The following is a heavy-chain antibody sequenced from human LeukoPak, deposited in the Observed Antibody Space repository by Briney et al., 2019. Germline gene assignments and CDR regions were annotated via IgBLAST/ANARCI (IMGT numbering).Heavy chain of an antibody. V-gene: IGHV3-48*01. CDR2: ISSSSSTI. CDR3: ARDLRGYWDS. J-gene: IGHJ4*02. D-gene: IGHD5-18*01. Sequence: GGSLRLSCAASGFTISSYSMNWVRQAPGKGLAWVSYISSSSSTIYYADSVKGRFTISRDNAKNSLYLRMNSLRAEDTAVYYCARDLRGYWDSWGQGTLVTVSS. CDR1: GFTISSYS.